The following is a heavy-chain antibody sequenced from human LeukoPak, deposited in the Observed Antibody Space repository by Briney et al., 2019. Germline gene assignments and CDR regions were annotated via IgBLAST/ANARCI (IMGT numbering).Heavy chain of an antibody. Sequence: GESLRLSCVASGFTFSSYSTNWVRQAPGKGLEWVSSISNSGASTDYADSVKGRFTIPRDNAKNSLYLQMTSLRAEDTAVYYCARESRRYGSGSYPPDYWGRGTLVTVSS. CDR2: ISNSGAST. D-gene: IGHD3-10*01. CDR3: ARESRRYGSGSYPPDY. J-gene: IGHJ4*02. CDR1: GFTFSSYS. V-gene: IGHV3-21*01.